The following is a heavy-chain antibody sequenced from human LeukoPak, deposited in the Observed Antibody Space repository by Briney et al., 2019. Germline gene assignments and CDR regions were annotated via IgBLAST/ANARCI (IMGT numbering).Heavy chain of an antibody. V-gene: IGHV4-34*01. D-gene: IGHD6-13*01. Sequence: SETLSLTCVVYGGSFSGHYWTWIRQSPGKGLEWIGQINHSGSTNYNSSLKSRVTMSVDTSKNQFPLKLSSVTAADTAVYYCARAPAATGSIDYWGQGTLVTVSS. CDR2: INHSGST. CDR1: GGSFSGHY. J-gene: IGHJ4*02. CDR3: ARAPAATGSIDY.